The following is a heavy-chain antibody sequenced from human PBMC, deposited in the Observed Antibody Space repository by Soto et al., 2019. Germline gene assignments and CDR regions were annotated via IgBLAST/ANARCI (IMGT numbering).Heavy chain of an antibody. J-gene: IGHJ4*02. Sequence: QVQLVESGGGVVQPGRSLRLSCAASGFTFSGYGMHWVRQAPGEGLQWVAVLATDGSYQYYADSLKGRFTISRDNSKNTLYLQMDSLRPEDTDVYYCARSSGGSSWYAPDYWGQGTLVTVSP. D-gene: IGHD6-13*01. CDR3: ARSSGGSSWYAPDY. CDR2: LATDGSYQ. CDR1: GFTFSGYG. V-gene: IGHV3-30*03.